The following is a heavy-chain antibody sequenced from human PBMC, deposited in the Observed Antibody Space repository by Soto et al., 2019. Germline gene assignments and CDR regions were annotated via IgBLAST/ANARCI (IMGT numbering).Heavy chain of an antibody. J-gene: IGHJ4*02. CDR3: ARCYGSCFDY. V-gene: IGHV4-59*08. D-gene: IGHD2-2*01. CDR1: GGSISSYY. CDR2: IYYSGST. Sequence: ETLSLTCTVSGGSISSYYWSWIRQPPGKGLEWIGYIYYSGSTNCNPSLKSRVTISVDTSKNQFSLKLSSVTAADTAVYYCARCYGSCFDYWGQGTLVTVSS.